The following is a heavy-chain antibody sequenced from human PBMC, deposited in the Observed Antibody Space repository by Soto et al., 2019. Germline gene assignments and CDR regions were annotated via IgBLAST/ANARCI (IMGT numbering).Heavy chain of an antibody. CDR2: IYWDDDK. Sequence: QITLKESGPTLVKPTQTLTLTCTFSGFSLSTSGVGVGWIRQPPGKALEWLALIYWDDDKRYSPSLKSRLTSPKDTSKNQLVLTMPNMDPVDTATYYCALHRFGYFDYWGQGTLVTVSS. V-gene: IGHV2-5*02. CDR3: ALHRFGYFDY. J-gene: IGHJ4*02. D-gene: IGHD3-10*01. CDR1: GFSLSTSGVG.